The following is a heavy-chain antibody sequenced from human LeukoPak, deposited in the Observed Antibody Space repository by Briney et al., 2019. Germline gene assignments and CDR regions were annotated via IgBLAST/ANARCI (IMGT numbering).Heavy chain of an antibody. CDR1: GFTFSSYS. CDR3: ARYYYGSGSYRPYMDV. CDR2: ISSSSSYI. Sequence: PGGSLRLSCAASGFTFSSYSMNWVGQAPGKGLEWVSSISSSSSYIYYADSVKGRFTISRDNAKNSLYLQMNSLRAEDTAVYYCARYYYGSGSYRPYMDVWGKGTTVTISS. J-gene: IGHJ6*03. D-gene: IGHD3-10*01. V-gene: IGHV3-21*01.